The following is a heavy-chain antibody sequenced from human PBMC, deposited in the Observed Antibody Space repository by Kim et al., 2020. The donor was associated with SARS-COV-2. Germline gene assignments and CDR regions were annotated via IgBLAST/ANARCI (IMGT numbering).Heavy chain of an antibody. CDR3: VAGYGGGGYDPFEY. D-gene: IGHD2-15*01. CDR2: MWPDGSAN. CDR1: GFTFSRFG. V-gene: IGHV3-33*01. Sequence: GGSLRLSCAASGFTFSRFGMHWVRQAAGKGLEWVSVMWPDGSANYYADSVKGRFTISRDNSKNTLYLQMNSLSGEDTAVYYCVAGYGGGGYDPFEYWGQGTLVTVTS. J-gene: IGHJ4*02.